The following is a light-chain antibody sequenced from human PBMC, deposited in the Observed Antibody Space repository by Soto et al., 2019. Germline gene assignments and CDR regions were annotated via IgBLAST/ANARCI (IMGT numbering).Light chain of an antibody. CDR2: GNS. V-gene: IGLV1-40*01. CDR1: SSNIGAGYD. Sequence: QSVLTQPPSVSGAPGQRVTISCTGSSSNIGAGYDVHWYQQLPGTAPKLLIYGNSNRPSGVPDRFSGSKSGTSASLAITGLQGEDGADYYCQSYDSSLSAVVFGGGTQLTVL. J-gene: IGLJ2*01. CDR3: QSYDSSLSAVV.